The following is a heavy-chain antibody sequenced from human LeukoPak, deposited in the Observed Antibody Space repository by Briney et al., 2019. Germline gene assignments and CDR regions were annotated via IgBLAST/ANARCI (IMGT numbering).Heavy chain of an antibody. V-gene: IGHV1-69*13. CDR1: GGTFSSYA. J-gene: IGHJ6*02. D-gene: IGHD3-16*01. Sequence: SVKVSCKASGGTFSSYAISWVRQAPGQGREWMGGIIPIFGTANYPHKFQGRVTITADESTSTAYMELSSRRPEDPAVVYLARDFDPQRGEYYYYGMDVSGQGTTVTVSS. CDR2: IIPIFGTA. CDR3: ARDFDPQRGEYYYYGMDV.